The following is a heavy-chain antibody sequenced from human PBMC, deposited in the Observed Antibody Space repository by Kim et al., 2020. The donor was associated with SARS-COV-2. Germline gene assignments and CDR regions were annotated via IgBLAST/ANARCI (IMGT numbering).Heavy chain of an antibody. CDR1: GFTFDDYT. CDR3: AKDRFVSDYYGSGSYAFDI. D-gene: IGHD3-10*01. Sequence: GGSLRLSCAASGFTFDDYTMHWVRQAPGKGLEWVSLISWDGGSTYYADSVKGRFTISRDNSKNSLYLQMNSLRTEDTALYYCAKDRFVSDYYGSGSYAFDIWGQGTMVTVSS. V-gene: IGHV3-43*01. J-gene: IGHJ3*02. CDR2: ISWDGGST.